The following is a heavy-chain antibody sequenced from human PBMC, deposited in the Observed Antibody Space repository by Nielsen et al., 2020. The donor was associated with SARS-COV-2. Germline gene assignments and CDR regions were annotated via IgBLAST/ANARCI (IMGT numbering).Heavy chain of an antibody. D-gene: IGHD6-19*01. CDR1: GFSFDDYA. CDR2: ISWNSGSI. CDR3: ARVFGSGGWYSFDY. V-gene: IGHV3-9*01. Sequence: SLKISCAASGFSFDDYALHWVRQAPGKGLEWVSGISWNSGSISYGDSVKGRFTISRDNAKKFLYLQMNSLRPEDTALYYCARVFGSGGWYSFDYWGQGTLVTVSS. J-gene: IGHJ4*02.